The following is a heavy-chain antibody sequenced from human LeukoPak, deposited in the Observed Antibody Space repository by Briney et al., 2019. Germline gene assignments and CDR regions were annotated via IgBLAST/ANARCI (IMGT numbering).Heavy chain of an antibody. Sequence: GASVKVSCKASGYTFTSYYMHWVRQAPGQGLEWMGIINPSGGSTSYAQKFQGRVTMTGDMSTSTVYMELSSLRSEDTAVYYCARVGGVGSGWYSFDYWGQGTLVTVSS. CDR2: INPSGGST. V-gene: IGHV1-46*01. J-gene: IGHJ4*02. CDR3: ARVGGVGSGWYSFDY. CDR1: GYTFTSYY. D-gene: IGHD6-19*01.